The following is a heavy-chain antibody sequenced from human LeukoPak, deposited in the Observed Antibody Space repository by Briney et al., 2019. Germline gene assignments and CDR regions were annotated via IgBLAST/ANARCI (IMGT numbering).Heavy chain of an antibody. CDR2: IYYSGST. V-gene: IGHV4-39*07. CDR1: GGSISTSFYY. J-gene: IGHJ4*02. D-gene: IGHD3-9*01. CDR3: ARVGTYYDILTHKAYYFDY. Sequence: PSETMSLTCTVSGGSISTSFYYWGWIRQPPGKGLEWIGSIYYSGSTYYNPSLKSRVTISVDTSKNQFSLKLSSVTAADTAVYYCARVGTYYDILTHKAYYFDYWGQGTLVTVSS.